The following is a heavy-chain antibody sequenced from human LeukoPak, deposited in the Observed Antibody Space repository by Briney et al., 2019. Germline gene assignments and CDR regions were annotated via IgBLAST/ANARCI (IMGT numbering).Heavy chain of an antibody. V-gene: IGHV4-4*07. J-gene: IGHJ5*02. Sequence: SETLSLTCTVSGGSISGYYWSWIRQPPGKGLEWIGRISPTSGSTEYNPSLKSRVTISVDTSKNQFSLKLSSVTAADTAVYYCAREMTTVTTRFDPWGQGTLVTVSS. CDR1: GGSISGYY. CDR3: AREMTTVTTRFDP. D-gene: IGHD4-17*01. CDR2: ISPTSGST.